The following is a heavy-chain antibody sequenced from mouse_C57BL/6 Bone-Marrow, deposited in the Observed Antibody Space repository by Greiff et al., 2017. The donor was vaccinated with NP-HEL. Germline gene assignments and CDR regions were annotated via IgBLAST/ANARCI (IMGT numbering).Heavy chain of an antibody. V-gene: IGHV8-8*01. CDR2: IWWDAAK. D-gene: IGHD4-1*02. CDR1: GFSLSTFGMG. CDR3: ARPQLGRAWFAY. Sequence: QVTLKVSGPGILQPSQTLSLTCSFSGFSLSTFGMGVGWIRQPSGKGLEWLAHIWWDAAKYYHPALQRRLTISTDTSKNQVFRKISNVDTADTATDYCARPQLGRAWFAYWGQGTLVTVSA. J-gene: IGHJ3*01.